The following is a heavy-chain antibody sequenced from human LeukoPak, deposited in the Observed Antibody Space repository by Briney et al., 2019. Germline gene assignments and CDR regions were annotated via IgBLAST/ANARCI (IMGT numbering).Heavy chain of an antibody. CDR1: GFTFSSYS. V-gene: IGHV3-30*03. J-gene: IGHJ4*02. CDR2: ISYDGTDE. CDR3: ARGGVVTGTKYALEY. D-gene: IGHD1-7*01. Sequence: PGGSLRLSCAASGFTFSSYSMNWVRQAPGKGLEWVAIISYDGTDENFADSVEGRFTISRDNSMNTLYLQMNSLRHEDTAVYFCARGGVVTGTKYALEYWGQGTLVTVSS.